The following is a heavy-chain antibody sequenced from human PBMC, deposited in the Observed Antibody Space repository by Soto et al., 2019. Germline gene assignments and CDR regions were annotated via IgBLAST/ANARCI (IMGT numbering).Heavy chain of an antibody. Sequence: SGDNFNTYTITWVRQAPGQGLEWMGGIIPIYGAASYAQKFQDRVTITADGSTNTVYMELSSLTSEDTALYYCAARVSVAGPAIDYWGQGTRVTVSS. CDR1: GDNFNTYT. CDR3: AARVSVAGPAIDY. J-gene: IGHJ4*02. D-gene: IGHD6-19*01. CDR2: IIPIYGAA. V-gene: IGHV1-69*01.